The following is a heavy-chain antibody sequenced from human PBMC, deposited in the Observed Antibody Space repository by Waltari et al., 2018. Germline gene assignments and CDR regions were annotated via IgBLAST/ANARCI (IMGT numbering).Heavy chain of an antibody. CDR1: GYSFTSYW. CDR2: IYPGDSDT. J-gene: IGHJ4*02. Sequence: EVQLVQSGAEVKKPGESLKISCKGSGYSFTSYWIGWVRQMPGKGLEWLGIIYPGDSDTRYSPSFQGQVTSSAEKSSSTAYLQWSSLKASDTAMYYCARLPIDCSSTSCYDYWGQGTLVTVSS. V-gene: IGHV5-51*03. CDR3: ARLPIDCSSTSCYDY. D-gene: IGHD2-2*01.